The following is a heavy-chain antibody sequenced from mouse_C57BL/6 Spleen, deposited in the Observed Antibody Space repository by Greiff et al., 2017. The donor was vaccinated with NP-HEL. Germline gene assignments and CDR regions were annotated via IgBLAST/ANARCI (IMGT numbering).Heavy chain of an antibody. J-gene: IGHJ4*01. D-gene: IGHD1-1*01. CDR3: ARSFITTVVAPGY. V-gene: IGHV1-62-3*01. Sequence: QVQLQQPGAELVKPGASVKLSSKASGYTFTSYWMHWVKQRPGRGLEWIGRIDPNSGSTNYNEKFKSKATLTVDTSSSTAYMQLSSLTSEDSAVYYCARSFITTVVAPGYWGQGTSVTVSS. CDR2: IDPNSGST. CDR1: GYTFTSYW.